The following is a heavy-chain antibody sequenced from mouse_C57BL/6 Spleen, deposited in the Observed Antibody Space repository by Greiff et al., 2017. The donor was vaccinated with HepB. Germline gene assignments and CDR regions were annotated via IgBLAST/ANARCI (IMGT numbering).Heavy chain of an antibody. V-gene: IGHV5-6*01. CDR2: ISSGGSYT. Sequence: EVQLVESGGDLVKPGGSLKLSCAASGFTFSSYGMSWVRQTPDKRLEWVATISSGGSYTYYPDSVKGRFTISRDNAKNTLYLQMSSLKSEDTAMYYCARRVDGYPYYAMDYWGQGTSVTVSS. CDR1: GFTFSSYG. J-gene: IGHJ4*01. CDR3: ARRVDGYPYYAMDY. D-gene: IGHD2-3*01.